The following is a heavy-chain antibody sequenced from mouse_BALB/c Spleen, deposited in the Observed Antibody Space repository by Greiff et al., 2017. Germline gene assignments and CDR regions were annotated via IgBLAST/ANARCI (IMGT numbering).Heavy chain of an antibody. Sequence: EVQLVESGGGLVQPGGSRKLSCAASGFTFSSFGMHWVRQAPEKGLEWVAYISSGSSTIYYADTVKGRFTISRDNPKNTLFLKMTSLRSEDTAMYYCARYPYYDGSSWFDYWGQGTLVTVSA. J-gene: IGHJ3*01. CDR2: ISSGSSTI. D-gene: IGHD1-1*01. CDR1: GFTFSSFG. CDR3: ARYPYYDGSSWFDY. V-gene: IGHV5-17*02.